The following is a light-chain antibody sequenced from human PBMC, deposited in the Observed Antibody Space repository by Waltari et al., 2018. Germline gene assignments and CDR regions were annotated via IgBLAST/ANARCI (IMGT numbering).Light chain of an antibody. CDR2: EVS. V-gene: IGKV3-11*01. Sequence: EMVLTQSPVILSLSPGERAALSCRASQTIGSQLAWYQQRPGQATRLLIDEVSNRVTGVPVRFSGSGSGTDFTLTISRLAPEDTAVYYCQQRDSWPLTFGGGTKVEI. CDR3: QQRDSWPLT. J-gene: IGKJ4*01. CDR1: QTIGSQ.